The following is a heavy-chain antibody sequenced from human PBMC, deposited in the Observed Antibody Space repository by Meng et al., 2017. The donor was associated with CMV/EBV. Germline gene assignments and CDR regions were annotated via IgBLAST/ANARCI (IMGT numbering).Heavy chain of an antibody. CDR3: ARNYEG. D-gene: IGHD1-7*01. Sequence: SETLSLTCAVYGGSFSGYYWSWIRQPPGKGLEWIGEINHSGSTNYNPSLKSRVTISVDTSKNQFSLKLSSVTAAGAAVYYCARNYEGWGQGTLVTVSS. V-gene: IGHV4-34*01. J-gene: IGHJ4*02. CDR1: GGSFSGYY. CDR2: INHSGST.